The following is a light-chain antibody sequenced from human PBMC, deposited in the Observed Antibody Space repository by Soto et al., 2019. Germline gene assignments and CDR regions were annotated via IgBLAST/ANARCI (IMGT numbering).Light chain of an antibody. J-gene: IGKJ5*01. CDR3: QQYGSSEII. Sequence: DIQMTHSPSSLSASVGYRVTITFRASQNIAGYFNWYQQKPGKAPKLLIYAASSLQSGVPSRFSGSVSGTDFTLTITRLEPEDFAVFYCQQYGSSEIIFGQGTRLEIK. V-gene: IGKV1-39*01. CDR2: AAS. CDR1: QNIAGY.